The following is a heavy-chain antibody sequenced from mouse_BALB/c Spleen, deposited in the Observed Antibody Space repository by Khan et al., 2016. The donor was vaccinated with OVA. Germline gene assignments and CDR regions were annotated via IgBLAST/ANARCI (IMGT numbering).Heavy chain of an antibody. CDR1: GYTFTTYW. V-gene: IGHV1-7*01. J-gene: IGHJ2*01. Sequence: VXLQQSGAELAKPGASVKMSCKASGYTFTTYWMHWVKQRPGQGLEWIGYINPTSGYTDYNEKFKDRATLSADKSSSTAYMQLSSLTSEDSAVYYCTXDRIDYWGQGTTLTVSS. CDR2: INPTSGYT. CDR3: TXDRIDY.